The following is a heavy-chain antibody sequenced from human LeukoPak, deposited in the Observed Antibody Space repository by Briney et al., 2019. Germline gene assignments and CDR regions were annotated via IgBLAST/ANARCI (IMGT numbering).Heavy chain of an antibody. Sequence: SGPTLVNPTQTITLTCTFSGFSLSTSGVGVGWIRQPPGKALEWLALIYWDDDKRYSPSLKSRLTITKDTSENQVVLTMTNMDPVDTATYYCAHGSIYSPRVWFDPWGQGTLVTVSS. CDR1: GFSLSTSGVG. J-gene: IGHJ5*02. CDR2: IYWDDDK. D-gene: IGHD4-11*01. V-gene: IGHV2-5*02. CDR3: AHGSIYSPRVWFDP.